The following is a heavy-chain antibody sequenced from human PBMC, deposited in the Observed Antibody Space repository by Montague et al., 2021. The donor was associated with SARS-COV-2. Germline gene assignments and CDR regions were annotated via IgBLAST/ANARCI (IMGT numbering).Heavy chain of an antibody. CDR1: GGSISSSTYY. V-gene: IGHV4-39*01. CDR3: ATNQSGTMMAY. CDR2: IFYSGSA. Sequence: SETLSLTCAVSGGSISSSTYYWVWIRQPPGKGLEWVGTIFYSGSAYYNLTLKSRVPVSAGTSKNQFSLKRSSMTAADTAVYYCATNQSGTMMAYWGQGTLVTVPS. D-gene: IGHD3-22*01. J-gene: IGHJ4*02.